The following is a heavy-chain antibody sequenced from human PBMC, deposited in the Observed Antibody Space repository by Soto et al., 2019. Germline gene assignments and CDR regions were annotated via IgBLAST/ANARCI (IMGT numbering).Heavy chain of an antibody. V-gene: IGHV6-1*01. Sequence: SQTLSLTCAISGDSVSSTSVTWNWVRQSPSRGLEWLARTYYRSKWYNEYAPSVRSRISINPDTSKNHFSLHLNSVSPEDTAVYYCARAYTGRIDYWGQGTLVTVSS. J-gene: IGHJ4*02. CDR1: GDSVSSTSVT. CDR2: TYYRSKWYN. D-gene: IGHD2-2*02. CDR3: ARAYTGRIDY.